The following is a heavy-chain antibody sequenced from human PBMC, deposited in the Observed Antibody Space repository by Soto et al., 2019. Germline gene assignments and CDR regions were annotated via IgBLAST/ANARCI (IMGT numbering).Heavy chain of an antibody. CDR2: IWYDGSNK. CDR1: GFTFSGHA. V-gene: IGHV3-33*01. J-gene: IGHJ6*02. D-gene: IGHD6-19*01. Sequence: QVPLVESGGGVAQPGRSLRLSCIVSGFTFSGHAMHWVRQAPGKGLEWVTQIWYDGSNKYYAESVKGRFTISRDNSKNTLYLQMNTLIVEDTAVYYCARNGQGLAPYALDVWGQGTSVNVSS. CDR3: ARNGQGLAPYALDV.